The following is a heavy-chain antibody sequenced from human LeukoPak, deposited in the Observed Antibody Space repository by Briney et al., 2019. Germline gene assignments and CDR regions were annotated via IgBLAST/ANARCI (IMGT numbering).Heavy chain of an antibody. CDR2: INPNSGST. Sequence: ASVTVSCKASGYTFTAYYIHWVRQAPGQGLEWMGWINPNSGSTNYAHRFQGRVTMTRDTSITTAYMELSRLRSDDTGVYYCASPWGRWFGELIWYFDLWGRGTLVTVSS. J-gene: IGHJ2*01. D-gene: IGHD3-10*01. CDR3: ASPWGRWFGELIWYFDL. CDR1: GYTFTAYY. V-gene: IGHV1-2*02.